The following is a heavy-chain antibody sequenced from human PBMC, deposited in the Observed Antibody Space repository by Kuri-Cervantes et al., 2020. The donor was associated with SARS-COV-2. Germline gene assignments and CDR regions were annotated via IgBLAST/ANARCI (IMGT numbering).Heavy chain of an antibody. Sequence: KVSCKGSGYSFTSYWISWVRQMPGKGLEWMGRIDPSDSYTNYSPSFQGHVTISADKSTSTAYLQWSSLKASDTAMYYCASNYYGSGKWGQGTLVTVSS. D-gene: IGHD3-10*01. CDR1: GYSFTSYW. CDR3: ASNYYGSGK. CDR2: IDPSDSYT. V-gene: IGHV5-10-1*01. J-gene: IGHJ4*02.